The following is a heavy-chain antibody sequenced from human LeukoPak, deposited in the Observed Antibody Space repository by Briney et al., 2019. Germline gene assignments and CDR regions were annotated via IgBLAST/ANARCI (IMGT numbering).Heavy chain of an antibody. Sequence: GGSLRLSCAASGFTFSSYSMNWVRQAPGKGLEWVSSISGSGGSTNYADSVKGRFTISRDNSKNTLYLQMNSLRAEDTAVYYCAKRGGTYRTFDYWGQGTLVTVSS. CDR1: GFTFSSYS. V-gene: IGHV3-23*01. CDR3: AKRGGTYRTFDY. CDR2: ISGSGGST. D-gene: IGHD3-16*02. J-gene: IGHJ4*02.